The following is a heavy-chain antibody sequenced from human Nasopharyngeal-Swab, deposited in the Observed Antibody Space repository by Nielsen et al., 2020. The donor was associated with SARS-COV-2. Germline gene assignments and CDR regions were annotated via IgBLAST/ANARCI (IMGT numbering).Heavy chain of an antibody. J-gene: IGHJ6*02. CDR1: GFTFSSYS. CDR3: ASIFTAMGTHRYYGMDV. Sequence: GESLKISCAASGFTFSSYSMNWVRQAPGKGLEWVSSISSSSSYIYYADSVKGRFTISRDNAKNSLYLQMNILRAEDTAVYYVASIFTAMGTHRYYGMDVWGQGTTVTVSS. V-gene: IGHV3-21*01. D-gene: IGHD5-18*01. CDR2: ISSSSSYI.